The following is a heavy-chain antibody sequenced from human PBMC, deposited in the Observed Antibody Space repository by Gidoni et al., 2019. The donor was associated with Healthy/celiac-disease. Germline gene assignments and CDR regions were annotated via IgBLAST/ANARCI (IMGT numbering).Heavy chain of an antibody. D-gene: IGHD3-9*01. CDR1: GFTFSRYW. CDR3: ARDEGLRYFDWLLQPDYYGIDV. CDR2: IKQDGSEK. V-gene: IGHV3-7*03. J-gene: IGHJ6*02. Sequence: EVQLVEAGGGLVQPGGSLRLSCAASGFTFSRYWMSGVRPAPGKGLAWVANIKQDGSEKYYVDLVKVRVTIARDNAKNSLYLQMISLRAEDRAVYYGARDEGLRYFDWLLQPDYYGIDVWGQGTTVTFS.